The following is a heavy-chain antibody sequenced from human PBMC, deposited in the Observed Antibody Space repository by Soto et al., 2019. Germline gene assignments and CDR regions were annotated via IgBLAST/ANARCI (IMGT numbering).Heavy chain of an antibody. V-gene: IGHV4-59*01. CDR1: GGSISNYY. D-gene: IGHD2-8*01. J-gene: IGHJ4*02. Sequence: QVQLQESGPGLVKPSETLSLTCTVSGGSISNYYWSWIRQPPGKGLEWIGYIYYSGSTNYNPSPKCLSTISVDTSNNQFSLKLSSVTAADTAVYYCARRYAGNFDYGGQGTLVTVSS. CDR3: ARRYAGNFDY. CDR2: IYYSGST.